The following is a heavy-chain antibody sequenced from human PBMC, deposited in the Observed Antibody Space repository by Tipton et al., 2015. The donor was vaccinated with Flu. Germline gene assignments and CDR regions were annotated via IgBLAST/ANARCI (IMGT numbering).Heavy chain of an antibody. Sequence: TLSLTCTVSGGSISSYYYNWIRQPPGKGLQWIGSIYPSGTTYYNPSLKSRVTISVDTSKSQFSLKLRSVTAADTAVYYCARLSYYDVDLKNFYFDYWGQGALVTVSS. CDR3: ARLSYYDVDLKNFYFDY. J-gene: IGHJ4*02. V-gene: IGHV4-59*05. CDR2: IYPSGTT. D-gene: IGHD3-10*02. CDR1: GGSISSYY.